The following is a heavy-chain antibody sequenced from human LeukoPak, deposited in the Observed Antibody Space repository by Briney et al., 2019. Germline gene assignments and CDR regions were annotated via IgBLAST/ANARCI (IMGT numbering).Heavy chain of an antibody. J-gene: IGHJ4*02. Sequence: GGYLRLSCAASGFTFSSYWMHWVRQAPGKGLVWVSRINSDGSSTSYADSVKGRFTISRDNAKNTLYLQVNSLRAEDTAVYYCAREEEWELLVLDYWGQGTLVTVSS. D-gene: IGHD1-26*01. V-gene: IGHV3-74*01. CDR2: INSDGSST. CDR3: AREEEWELLVLDY. CDR1: GFTFSSYW.